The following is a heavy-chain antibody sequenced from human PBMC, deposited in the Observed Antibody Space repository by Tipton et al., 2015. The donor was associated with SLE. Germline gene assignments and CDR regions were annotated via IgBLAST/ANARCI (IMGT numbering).Heavy chain of an antibody. CDR3: ARVAASGGYYRFFDY. D-gene: IGHD6-19*01. J-gene: IGHJ4*02. CDR1: GYSISSGYY. Sequence: TLSLTCAVSGYSISSGYYWSWIRQPPGKGLEWIGYIYYRGDTNYNPSLKSRIAMSVDTSKNQFSLNLTSVTAADTAVYFCARVAASGGYYRFFDYWGQGTLVTVSS. V-gene: IGHV4-61*01. CDR2: IYYRGDT.